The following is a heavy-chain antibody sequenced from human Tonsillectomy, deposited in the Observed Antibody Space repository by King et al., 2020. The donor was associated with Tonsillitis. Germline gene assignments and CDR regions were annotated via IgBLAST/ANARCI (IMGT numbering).Heavy chain of an antibody. J-gene: IGHJ4*02. CDR2: VHGTGTT. Sequence: VQLQESGPGLVKPSETLSLICNVSGGSISKHFWSWMRQPAGKGLEWIGRVHGTGTTNYNPSLRSRVTMSIDTSKNQISLRLSSVTAADTAVYYCARDLRDGYNPYTSDYWGQGTLVTVSS. V-gene: IGHV4-4*07. D-gene: IGHD5-24*01. CDR1: GGSISKHF. CDR3: ARDLRDGYNPYTSDY.